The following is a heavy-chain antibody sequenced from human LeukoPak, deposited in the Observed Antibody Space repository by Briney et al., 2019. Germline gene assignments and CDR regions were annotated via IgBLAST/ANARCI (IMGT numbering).Heavy chain of an antibody. CDR1: GFIFSSYG. D-gene: IGHD3-22*01. Sequence: GGSLRLSCAASGFIFSSYGMHWVRQAPGKGLEWVSYISSSGSTIYYADSVKGRFTISRDNSKNTLYLQMNSLRAEDTAVYYCAPGESYYYDSSGSFDYWGQGTLVTVSS. J-gene: IGHJ4*02. CDR2: ISSSGSTI. V-gene: IGHV3-48*01. CDR3: APGESYYYDSSGSFDY.